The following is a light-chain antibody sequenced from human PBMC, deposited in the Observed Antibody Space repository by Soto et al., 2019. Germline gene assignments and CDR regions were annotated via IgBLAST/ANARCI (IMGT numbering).Light chain of an antibody. V-gene: IGKV3-11*01. CDR3: QQRSSWPVT. CDR2: DAS. J-gene: IGKJ1*01. Sequence: EIVSTQSPVTLSLSPGERATLSCRASQSVSRYFAWYQQKPGQAPRLLIYDASNRATGVPARFSGSGSGTDFTLTISSLEPEDFAVYYCQQRSSWPVTFGQGTKVDIK. CDR1: QSVSRY.